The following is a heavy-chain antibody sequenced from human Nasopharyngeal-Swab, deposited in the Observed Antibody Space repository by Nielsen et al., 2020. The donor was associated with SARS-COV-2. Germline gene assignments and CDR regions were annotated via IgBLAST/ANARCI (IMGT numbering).Heavy chain of an antibody. Sequence: GESLKISCAASGFTFSSYWMSWVRQAPGKGLEWVANIKQDGSEKYYVDSVKGRFTISRDNAKNSLYLQMNSLRAEGTAVYYCARRWDYYDSSGYYYGLSPIDYWGQGTLVTVSS. D-gene: IGHD3-22*01. CDR1: GFTFSSYW. V-gene: IGHV3-7*01. J-gene: IGHJ4*02. CDR3: ARRWDYYDSSGYYYGLSPIDY. CDR2: IKQDGSEK.